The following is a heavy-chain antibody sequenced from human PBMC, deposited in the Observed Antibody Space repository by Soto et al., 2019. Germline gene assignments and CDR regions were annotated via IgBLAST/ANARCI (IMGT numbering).Heavy chain of an antibody. D-gene: IGHD6-19*01. CDR1: GFTFSNYA. CDR3: AKDPRWYDSDWYPPGGFAP. V-gene: IGHV3-23*01. CDR2: ITAYGDST. J-gene: IGHJ5*02. Sequence: EVQLLESGGGFVQPGGSLRLSCAASGFTFSNYAMSWVRQAPGKGLEWVSAITAYGDSTHYADSVKGRFTISRDSPKNTLYLHMDGLRAEDTAVYYCAKDPRWYDSDWYPPGGFAPWGQGSLVTASS.